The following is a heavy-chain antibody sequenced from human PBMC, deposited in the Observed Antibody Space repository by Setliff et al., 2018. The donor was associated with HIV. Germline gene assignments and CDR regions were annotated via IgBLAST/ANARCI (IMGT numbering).Heavy chain of an antibody. J-gene: IGHJ4*02. D-gene: IGHD3-16*02. CDR2: IYTSGST. Sequence: SETLSLTCTVSGGSISSGSYYWSWIRQPAGKGLEWIGHIYTSGSTNYNPSLKSRVTVSVDTSKNQFSLKLSSVTAADTAVYYCARRPRYDYVWGSYHGNFDYWGQGTLVTVSS. CDR3: ARRPRYDYVWGSYHGNFDY. V-gene: IGHV4-61*09. CDR1: GGSISSGSYY.